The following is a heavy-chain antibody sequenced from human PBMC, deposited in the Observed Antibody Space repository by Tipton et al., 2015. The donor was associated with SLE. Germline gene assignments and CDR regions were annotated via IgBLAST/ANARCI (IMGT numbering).Heavy chain of an antibody. CDR2: MNPKSGNT. Sequence: QLVQSGAEVQKPGASVKVSCKASGYAFSSHDINWVRQASGQGLEWMGWMNPKSGNTGFAQKFQGRVTMTRNNAITTAYMELSSLRSEDTAIYYCTRRCGKGFAYWGQGTLITVSS. CDR1: GYAFSSHD. D-gene: IGHD4-23*01. CDR3: TRRCGKGFAY. J-gene: IGHJ4*02. V-gene: IGHV1-8*01.